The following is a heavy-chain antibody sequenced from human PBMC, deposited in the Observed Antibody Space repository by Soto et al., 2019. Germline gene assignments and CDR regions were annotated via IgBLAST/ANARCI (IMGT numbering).Heavy chain of an antibody. CDR1: GFTCSSFA. CDR3: AKRREGGYYIFDY. Sequence: LRLSCAASGFTCSSFARSWVRQAPGKGLEWVASISGSGESTYYADSVKGRLSISRDNSKNTLYLQMNSLRAEDTAVYYCAKRREGGYYIFDYWGQGTPVTVSS. J-gene: IGHJ4*02. CDR2: ISGSGEST. D-gene: IGHD3-10*01. V-gene: IGHV3-23*01.